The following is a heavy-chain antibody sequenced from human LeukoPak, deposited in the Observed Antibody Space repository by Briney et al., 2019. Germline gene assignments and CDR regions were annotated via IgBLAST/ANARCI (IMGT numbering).Heavy chain of an antibody. CDR3: ARIEYSSSRDY. V-gene: IGHV4-34*01. CDR2: INHSGST. J-gene: IGHJ4*02. CDR1: GGSFSGYY. Sequence: SETLSLTCAVYGGSFSGYYWSWIRQPPGKGLEWIGEINHSGSTNYNPSLKSRVTISVDTSKNQFSLKLSFVTAADTAVYYCARIEYSSSRDYWGQGTLVTVSS. D-gene: IGHD6-6*01.